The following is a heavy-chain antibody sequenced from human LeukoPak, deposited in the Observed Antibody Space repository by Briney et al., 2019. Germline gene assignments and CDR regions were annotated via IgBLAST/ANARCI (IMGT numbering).Heavy chain of an antibody. D-gene: IGHD3-9*01. CDR1: GGSISSYY. Sequence: SETLSLTCTVSGGSISSYYWSWIRQPPGKGLEWVGYIYYSGSTNYNPSLKSRVTISVDTSKNQFSLKLSSVTAADTAVYYCARAYYDILTGYYYFDYWGQGTLVTVSS. CDR3: ARAYYDILTGYYYFDY. CDR2: IYYSGST. J-gene: IGHJ4*02. V-gene: IGHV4-59*08.